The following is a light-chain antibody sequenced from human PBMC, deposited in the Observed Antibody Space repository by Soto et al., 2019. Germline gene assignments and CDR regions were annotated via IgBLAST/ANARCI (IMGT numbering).Light chain of an antibody. CDR1: QAIGNY. CDR3: QQYNSFRA. V-gene: IGKV1-27*01. J-gene: IGKJ1*01. CDR2: AAS. Sequence: DIQVTQFPSSLSASVGDRITITCRASQAIGNYLAWYQQKPGKVPKLLIYAASTLQPGVPSRFSGSRSGTDFTLTVSSLQPEDVATYYCQQYNSFRAFGQGTKVEIK.